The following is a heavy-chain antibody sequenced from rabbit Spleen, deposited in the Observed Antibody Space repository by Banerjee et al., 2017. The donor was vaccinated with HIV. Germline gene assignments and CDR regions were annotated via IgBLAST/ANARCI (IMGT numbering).Heavy chain of an antibody. Sequence: QSLEESGGDLVQPGASLTLTCKASGPDFSSRYWICWVRQAPGKGLEWIGCIYTGDGDTYYASWVNGRFSISKTSSTTVTLQMTGLTAADTATYFCARGGLYDGDGYTLWGQGTLVTVS. CDR1: GPDFSSRYW. V-gene: IGHV1S40*01. CDR3: ARGGLYDGDGYTL. CDR2: IYTGDGDT. J-gene: IGHJ4*01. D-gene: IGHD2-1*01.